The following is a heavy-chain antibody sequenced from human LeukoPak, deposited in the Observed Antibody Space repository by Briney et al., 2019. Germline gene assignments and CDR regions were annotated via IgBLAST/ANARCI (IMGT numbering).Heavy chain of an antibody. J-gene: IGHJ4*02. Sequence: SETLSLTCTVSGGSISSTTYYWAWIRQPPGKGLEWIGSIYKSGNTNYSPSLRSRVFISVDTSNNQFSLSPSSVTAADTAVYYCAVMVRGGTVDYWGQGTLVTVSS. CDR2: IYKSGNT. V-gene: IGHV4-39*01. D-gene: IGHD3-10*01. CDR3: AVMVRGGTVDY. CDR1: GGSISSTTYY.